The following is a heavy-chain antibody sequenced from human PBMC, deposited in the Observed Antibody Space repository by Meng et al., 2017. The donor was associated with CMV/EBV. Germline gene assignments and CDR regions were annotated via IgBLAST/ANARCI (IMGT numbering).Heavy chain of an antibody. V-gene: IGHV4-61*01. Sequence: SETLSLTCTVSGGSVSSGSYYWSWIRQPPGKGLEWIGYIYYSGSTNYNPSLKSRVTISVDTSKNQFSLKLSSVTAADTAVYYCARGERLVPSRPDYWGQGTLVTVSS. CDR3: ARGERLVPSRPDY. CDR1: GGSVSSGSYY. D-gene: IGHD6-25*01. CDR2: IYYSGST. J-gene: IGHJ4*02.